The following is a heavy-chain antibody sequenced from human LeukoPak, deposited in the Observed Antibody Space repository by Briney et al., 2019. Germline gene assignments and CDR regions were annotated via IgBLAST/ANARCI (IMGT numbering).Heavy chain of an antibody. J-gene: IGHJ4*02. V-gene: IGHV1-2*02. CDR3: ARFSPLAHIMDAPLLTLDS. CDR2: INPNSGGT. CDR1: GYTFTGYY. Sequence: ASVKVSCKGSGYTFTGYYMHWVRQAPGQGLEWMGWINPNSGGTNYAQKFQGRVTMTRDTSISTAYMELSRLRSDDTAVYYCARFSPLAHIMDAPLLTLDSWGQGTLVTVSS. D-gene: IGHD3-16*01.